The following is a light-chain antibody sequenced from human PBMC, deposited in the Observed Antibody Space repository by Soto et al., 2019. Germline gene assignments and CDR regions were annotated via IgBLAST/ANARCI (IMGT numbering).Light chain of an antibody. Sequence: DIQMTQFPSSLSAPVGDTFTITCRASRQIKNVCAWYQQKAGRAPKCLILLASRLQTGVPSRFSGSGSGTEFTLTISSLQPEDFATYYCLHHNGYPPVFGQGTKVEIK. CDR2: LAS. CDR3: LHHNGYPPV. V-gene: IGKV1-17*01. CDR1: RQIKNV. J-gene: IGKJ2*01.